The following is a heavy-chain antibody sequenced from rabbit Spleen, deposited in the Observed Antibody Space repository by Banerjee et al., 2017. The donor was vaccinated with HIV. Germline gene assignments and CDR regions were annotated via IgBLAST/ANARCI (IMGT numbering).Heavy chain of an antibody. D-gene: IGHD7-1*01. V-gene: IGHV1S45*01. J-gene: IGHJ4*01. CDR2: IYAGSSGSP. CDR3: ATGADANTGYPLKW. CDR1: GFSFSSNYW. Sequence: QEQLEESGGGLVKPEGSLTLTCKASGFSFSSNYWICWVRQAPGKGLEWIACIYAGSSGSPYYASWAKGRFTISKTSSTTVTLQMTSLTAADTATYFCATGADANTGYPLKWWGQGTLVTVS.